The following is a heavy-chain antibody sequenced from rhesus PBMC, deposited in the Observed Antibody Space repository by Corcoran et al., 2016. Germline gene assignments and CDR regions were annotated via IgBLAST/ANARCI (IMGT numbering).Heavy chain of an antibody. CDR3: ARDRSSLYYCDY. CDR2: IYGSGGST. D-gene: IGHD6-19*01. V-gene: IGHV4-93*01. CDR1: GGSISSSTW. J-gene: IGHJ4*01. Sequence: QVQLQESGPAVVKPSETLSLTCAVSGGSISSSTWWSWIRQSPGKGLKWIGGIYGSGGSTEYNPCLKSRVTSSIDTSKNQFSLKLSAVTAADTAVYYCARDRSSLYYCDYWGQGVLVTVSS.